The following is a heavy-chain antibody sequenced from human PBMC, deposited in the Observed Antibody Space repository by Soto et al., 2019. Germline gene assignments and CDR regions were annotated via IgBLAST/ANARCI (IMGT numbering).Heavy chain of an antibody. V-gene: IGHV4-4*07. J-gene: IGHJ6*02. CDR1: GGSISSYY. D-gene: IGHD3-10*01. CDR3: ARDYYGSASYENYYYYGMDV. CDR2: IYASGST. Sequence: LSLTCTVSGGSISSYYWSWIRQPAGKGLELIGRIYASGSTNYNPSLKSRVTMSVDASKNQFSLRLSSVTAADTALYFCARDYYGSASYENYYYYGMDVWGQGTTVTVSS.